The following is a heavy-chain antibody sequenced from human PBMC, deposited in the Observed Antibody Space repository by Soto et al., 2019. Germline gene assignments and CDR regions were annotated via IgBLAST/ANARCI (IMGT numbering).Heavy chain of an antibody. V-gene: IGHV1-2*04. CDR1: GYTFTGYY. J-gene: IGHJ4*02. CDR3: ARGRFLEWLANFDY. Sequence: ASVKVSCKASGYTFTGYYMHWVRQAPGQGLEWMGWINPNSGGTNYAQKFQGWVTMTRDTSISTAYMELSRLRSDDTAVYYCARGRFLEWLANFDYWGQGTLVTVYS. CDR2: INPNSGGT. D-gene: IGHD3-3*01.